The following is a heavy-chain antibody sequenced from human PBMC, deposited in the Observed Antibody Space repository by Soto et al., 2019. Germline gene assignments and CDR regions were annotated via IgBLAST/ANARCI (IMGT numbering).Heavy chain of an antibody. Sequence: SETLSLTCTVSGGSISSSNYYWGWIRQPPGKGLEWIGSIYYSGSTYYNPSLKSRVTISVDTSKNQFSLKLSSVTAADTAVYYCAISSGVVVPAAIRGDAFDIWGQGTMVTVSS. CDR3: AISSGVVVPAAIRGDAFDI. V-gene: IGHV4-39*01. CDR2: IYYSGST. CDR1: GGSISSSNYY. D-gene: IGHD2-2*02. J-gene: IGHJ3*02.